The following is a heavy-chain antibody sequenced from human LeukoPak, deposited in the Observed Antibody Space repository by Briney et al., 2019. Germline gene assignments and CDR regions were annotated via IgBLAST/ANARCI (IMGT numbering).Heavy chain of an antibody. D-gene: IGHD2-21*01. CDR2: IQSGGST. V-gene: IGHV3-66*01. Sequence: GGSLRLSCVAFGFTVSSSYMSWVRRAPGKGLEWVSVIQSGGSTYYADSVKGRFTISRDNSKNTLYLQMNSLRADDTAVYYCARGIRDNWYDPWGQGTLVTVSS. J-gene: IGHJ5*02. CDR1: GFTVSSSY. CDR3: ARGIRDNWYDP.